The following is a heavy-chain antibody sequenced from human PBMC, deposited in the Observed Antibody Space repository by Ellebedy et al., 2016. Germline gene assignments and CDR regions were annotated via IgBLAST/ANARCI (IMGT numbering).Heavy chain of an antibody. V-gene: IGHV3-23*01. J-gene: IGHJ4*02. CDR3: YYGHYSGF. CDR2: ISGDGDTT. Sequence: GESLKISXVASGFTFTNSFMSWVRPAPGGGLEWISTISGDGDTTFSADSVKGRFTISRDNSRYPLYLQMDSLTAADTAVYYCYYGHYSGFWGQGTLVTVSS. D-gene: IGHD4-17*01. CDR1: GFTFTNSF.